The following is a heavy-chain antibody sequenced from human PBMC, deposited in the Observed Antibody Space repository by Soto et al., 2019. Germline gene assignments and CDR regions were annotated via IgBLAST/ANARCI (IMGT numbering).Heavy chain of an antibody. CDR2: ISGSSRYT. D-gene: IGHD6-19*01. Sequence: GGSLRLSCAASGFNFSDHYMNWVRQAPGKGLEWVSYISGSSRYTNFADSVKGRFTISRDNAKNSLYLQMDSLRVEDTAVYYCARHTSGWHYYDYWGQGTPVTVSS. CDR3: ARHTSGWHYYDY. CDR1: GFNFSDHY. V-gene: IGHV3-11*06. J-gene: IGHJ4*02.